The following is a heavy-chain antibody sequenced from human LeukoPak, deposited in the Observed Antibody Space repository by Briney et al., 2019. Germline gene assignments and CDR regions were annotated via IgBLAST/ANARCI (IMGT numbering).Heavy chain of an antibody. CDR2: FHYSGST. Sequence: SETLSLTCTVSGYSIISNYSWEWIRQPPGKGLEWIGSFHYSGSTYYNPSLMSRVTISGDTSKNQFSLRLSSVTAADTAVYYCARAYCSSTSCYTEGWFDPWGQGTLVTVSS. D-gene: IGHD2-2*02. CDR1: GYSIISNYS. CDR3: ARAYCSSTSCYTEGWFDP. J-gene: IGHJ5*02. V-gene: IGHV4-38-2*02.